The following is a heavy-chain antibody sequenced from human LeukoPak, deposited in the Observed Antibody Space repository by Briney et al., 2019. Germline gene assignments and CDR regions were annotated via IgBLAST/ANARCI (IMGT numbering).Heavy chain of an antibody. CDR3: ARVGYYYNSSGKTDAFDI. D-gene: IGHD3-22*01. J-gene: IGHJ3*02. V-gene: IGHV4-30-4*01. Sequence: SETLSLTCSVSGGSISRSDHYWSWIRQPPGKGLEWIGYIYYSGITYYNPSLKSRVTISVDTSQNQFSLKLSSVTAADTAVYYCARVGYYYNSSGKTDAFDIWGQGTMVTVSS. CDR2: IYYSGIT. CDR1: GGSISRSDHY.